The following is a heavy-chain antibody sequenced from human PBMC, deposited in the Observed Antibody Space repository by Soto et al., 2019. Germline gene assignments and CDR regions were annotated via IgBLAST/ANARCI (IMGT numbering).Heavy chain of an antibody. D-gene: IGHD3-16*02. CDR3: AKKEDFGGVIPGIDY. CDR2: ISGSGGST. CDR1: GFTFSSYA. V-gene: IGHV3-23*01. J-gene: IGHJ4*02. Sequence: EVQLLESGGGLVQPGGSLRLSCAASGFTFSSYAMSWVRQAPGKGLEWVSAISGSGGSTYYADSVKGRFTISRDNSKNTLYLKMNSLRAEDTAVYYCAKKEDFGGVIPGIDYWGQGTLVTVSS.